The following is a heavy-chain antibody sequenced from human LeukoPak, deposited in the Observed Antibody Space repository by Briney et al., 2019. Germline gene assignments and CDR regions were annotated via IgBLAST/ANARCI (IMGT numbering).Heavy chain of an antibody. CDR3: ARGRVPQYYYDSSGYYLGDFDY. Sequence: PSETLSLTCAVYGGSFSGYYWSWIRQPPGKGLEWIGEINHSGSTNYNPSLKSRVTISVDTSKNQLSLKLSSVTAADTAVYYCARGRVPQYYYDSSGYYLGDFDYWGQGTLVTVSS. CDR2: INHSGST. V-gene: IGHV4-34*01. D-gene: IGHD3-22*01. CDR1: GGSFSGYY. J-gene: IGHJ4*02.